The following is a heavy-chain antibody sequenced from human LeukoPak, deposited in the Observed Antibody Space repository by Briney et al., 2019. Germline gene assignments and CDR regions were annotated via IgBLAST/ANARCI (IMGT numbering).Heavy chain of an antibody. CDR2: IYYSGNT. CDR3: ASGGSSLTDISAFDI. D-gene: IGHD4-23*01. V-gene: IGHV4-39*07. Sequence: SETLSLTCIVSGGSISTSAYYWGWIRQPPGEGLQWIGSIYYSGNTYYNPSLKSRVTISVDTSKNQFSLKLSSVTAADTAVYYCASGGSSLTDISAFDIWGQGTMVTVSS. CDR1: GGSISTSAYY. J-gene: IGHJ3*02.